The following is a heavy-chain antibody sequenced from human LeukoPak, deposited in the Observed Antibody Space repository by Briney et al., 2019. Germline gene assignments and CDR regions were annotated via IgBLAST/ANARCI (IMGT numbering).Heavy chain of an antibody. J-gene: IGHJ4*02. CDR3: AKESSPTGDAFDY. CDR1: GFTFDDYA. V-gene: IGHV3-9*01. Sequence: PGGSLRLSCAASGFTFDDYAMHWVRQAPGKGLEWVSGISWNSGSIGYADSVKGRFTISRDNAKNSLYLQMNSLRAEDTALYYCAKESSPTGDAFDYWGQGTLVTVSS. CDR2: ISWNSGSI.